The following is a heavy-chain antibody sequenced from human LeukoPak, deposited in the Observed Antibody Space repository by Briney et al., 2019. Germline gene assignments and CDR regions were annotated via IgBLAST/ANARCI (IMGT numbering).Heavy chain of an antibody. V-gene: IGHV3-21*04. CDR1: GFTFSSYS. Sequence: GGSMRLSCAASGFTFSSYSMNWVRQAPGKGLEWVSSISSSSSYIYYAGSVKGRFTISRDNSKNTLFLQMNSLRADDTAIYYCAKRDFWGQGTLVTVSS. CDR3: AKRDF. J-gene: IGHJ4*02. CDR2: ISSSSSYI.